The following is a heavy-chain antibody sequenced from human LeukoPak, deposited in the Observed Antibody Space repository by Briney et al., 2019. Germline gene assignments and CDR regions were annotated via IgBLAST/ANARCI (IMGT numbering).Heavy chain of an antibody. J-gene: IGHJ4*02. V-gene: IGHV3-53*01. Sequence: GGSLRLSCAASGFTVTSNYMSWVRQAPGKGLEWVSVIYSGGSTYYSDSVKGRFTISRDTSKNTLYLQMNSLRAEDTAVYYCARSYSSSSGGFYYFDYWGQGTLVTVSS. CDR1: GFTVTSNY. D-gene: IGHD6-6*01. CDR3: ARSYSSSSGGFYYFDY. CDR2: IYSGGST.